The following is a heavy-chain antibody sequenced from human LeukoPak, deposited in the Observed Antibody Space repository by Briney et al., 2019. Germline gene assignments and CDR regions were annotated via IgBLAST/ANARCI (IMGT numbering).Heavy chain of an antibody. D-gene: IGHD2-21*02. CDR3: ARVAYYRVTADQITDAFDV. Sequence: GGSLRLSCAASGFAVSSHYMNWVRQAPGKGLQWVSVLYSDGTTYYADSVKGRFTISRDNSRSTLYLQMNSLRAEDTAVYFCARVAYYRVTADQITDAFDVWGRGTAVTVSS. CDR1: GFAVSSHY. V-gene: IGHV3-66*01. J-gene: IGHJ3*01. CDR2: LYSDGTT.